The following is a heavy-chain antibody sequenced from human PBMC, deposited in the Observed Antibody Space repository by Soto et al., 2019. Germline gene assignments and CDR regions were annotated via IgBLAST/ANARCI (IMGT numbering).Heavy chain of an antibody. V-gene: IGHV4-31*03. Sequence: QVQLQESGPELVKPSQTLSLTCTVSGGPIRRRGYYWSWIRHRPGEGLEWIGFFYYSGITDYNPSLRSRVTISADTSRNQVFLNMYSVTAADTAVYYCASSGGPEGDWFDPWGQGTLVTVSS. D-gene: IGHD2-15*01. CDR3: ASSGGPEGDWFDP. J-gene: IGHJ5*02. CDR2: FYYSGIT. CDR1: GGPIRRRGYY.